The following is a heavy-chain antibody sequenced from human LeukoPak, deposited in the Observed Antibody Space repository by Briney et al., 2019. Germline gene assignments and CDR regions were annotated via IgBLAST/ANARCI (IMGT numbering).Heavy chain of an antibody. D-gene: IGHD3-9*01. CDR1: GRPLSIYA. J-gene: IGHJ6*02. CDR2: IIPMFGTA. Sequence: SVKVFYKASGRPLSIYATSGVPQAPGQGLEWMGGIIPMFGTANYAQEFQGRVTITADESTSTAYMELSSLRSEDTAVYNCARSAFMGKDILQSCHYYYGMDVWGQGTTVTVSS. CDR3: ARSAFMGKDILQSCHYYYGMDV. V-gene: IGHV1-69*13.